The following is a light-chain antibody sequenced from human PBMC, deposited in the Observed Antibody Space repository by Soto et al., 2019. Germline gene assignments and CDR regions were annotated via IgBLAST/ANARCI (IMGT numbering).Light chain of an antibody. V-gene: IGLV1-40*01. J-gene: IGLJ1*01. CDR2: GSV. CDR3: QSFDSSLSGYV. Sequence: QSALTQPPSVSGAPGQRVTISCTGSSSNIGLGYDVHWYQQLPGTAPKLLIYGSVNRPSGVPDRFSGSKSGTSASLAITGLQAEDETDYYCQSFDSSLSGYVFGTGTKGTVL. CDR1: SSNIGLGYD.